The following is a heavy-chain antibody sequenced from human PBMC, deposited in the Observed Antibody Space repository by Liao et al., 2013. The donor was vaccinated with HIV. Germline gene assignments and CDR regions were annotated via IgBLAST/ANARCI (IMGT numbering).Heavy chain of an antibody. CDR1: GGSVSSSGYY. CDR2: LYSSGNT. V-gene: IGHV4-39*07. J-gene: IGHJ3*02. D-gene: IGHD1-26*01. CDR3: ARGPYSGSSYGFDI. Sequence: QLQLQESGPGLVKPSETLSLTCDVSGGSVSSSGYYWGWIRQTPGKGLEWIGSLYSSGNTYYNPSLKSRVTISGDTSKNQLLLNVTSVTAADTAVYYCARGPYSGSSYGFDIWGPGTTVIVSS.